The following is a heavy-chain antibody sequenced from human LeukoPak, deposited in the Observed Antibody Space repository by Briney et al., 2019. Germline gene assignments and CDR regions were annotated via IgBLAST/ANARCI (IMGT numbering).Heavy chain of an antibody. CDR1: GFTSSSYS. D-gene: IGHD6-19*01. CDR2: ISSSSSYI. V-gene: IGHV3-21*04. CDR3: AKDRKWLEYFDY. J-gene: IGHJ4*02. Sequence: GGSLRLSCAASGFTSSSYSMNWVRQAPGKGLEWVSSISSSSSYIYYADSVKGRFTISRDNSKNTLYLQMNSLRAEDTAVYYCAKDRKWLEYFDYWGQGTLVTVSS.